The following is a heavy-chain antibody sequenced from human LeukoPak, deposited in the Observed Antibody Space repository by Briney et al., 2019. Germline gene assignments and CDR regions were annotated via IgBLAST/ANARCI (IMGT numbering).Heavy chain of an antibody. Sequence: KSGGSLRLSCAASGFTFSSYSMNWVRQAPGKGLEWVSSISSSSSYIYYADSVKGRFTISRDNAKNSLYLQMNSLRAEDTAVYYCARAVDWNDGGYYFDYWGQGTLVTVSS. CDR2: ISSSSSYI. CDR1: GFTFSSYS. CDR3: ARAVDWNDGGYYFDY. V-gene: IGHV3-21*01. J-gene: IGHJ4*02. D-gene: IGHD1-1*01.